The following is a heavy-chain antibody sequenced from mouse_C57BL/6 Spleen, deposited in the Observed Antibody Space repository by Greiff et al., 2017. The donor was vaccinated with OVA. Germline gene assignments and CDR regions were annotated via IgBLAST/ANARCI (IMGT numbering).Heavy chain of an antibody. CDR1: GFTFTDYY. Sequence: EVKVVESGGGLVQPGGSLSLSCAASGFTFTDYYMSWVRQPPGKALEWLGFIRNKANGYTTEYSASVKGRFTISRDNSQSILYLQMNALRAEDSATYYCARRHYYGSSSYWYFDVWGTGTTVTVSS. V-gene: IGHV7-3*01. D-gene: IGHD1-1*01. CDR3: ARRHYYGSSSYWYFDV. J-gene: IGHJ1*03. CDR2: IRNKANGYTT.